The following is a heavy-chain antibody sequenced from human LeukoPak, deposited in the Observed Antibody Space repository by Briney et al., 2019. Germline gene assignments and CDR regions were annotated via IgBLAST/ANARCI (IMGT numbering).Heavy chain of an antibody. CDR3: ASGEMAPLGGYYYYYMDV. CDR1: GGSISSYY. Sequence: SETLSLTCTVSGGSISSYYWSWIRQPAGKGLEWIGRIYTSGSTNYNPSLKSRVTISVDTSKNQFSLKLSSVTAADTAVYYCASGEMAPLGGYYYYYMDVWGKGTTVTVSS. V-gene: IGHV4-4*07. D-gene: IGHD5-24*01. CDR2: IYTSGST. J-gene: IGHJ6*03.